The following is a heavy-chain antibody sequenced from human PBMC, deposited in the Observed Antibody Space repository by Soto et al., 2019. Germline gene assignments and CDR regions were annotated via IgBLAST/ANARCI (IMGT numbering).Heavy chain of an antibody. D-gene: IGHD2-21*01. CDR3: ARGRIVASIHDAFEI. V-gene: IGHV1-18*01. CDR2: ISAYNGKR. CDR1: GYDFTSYG. Sequence: QGQLLQSGDEVKKPGASVRVSCRASGYDFTSYGISWVRQAPGQVLEWVSWISAYNGKRDTAQKFQGRVTMTLDTSTDTAHMELGDLTSADTAVYYCARGRIVASIHDAFEIWGQGTMVAVSS. J-gene: IGHJ3*02.